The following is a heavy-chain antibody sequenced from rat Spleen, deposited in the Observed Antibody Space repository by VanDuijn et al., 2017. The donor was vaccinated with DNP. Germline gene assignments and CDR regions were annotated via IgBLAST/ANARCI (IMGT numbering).Heavy chain of an antibody. CDR3: TSDLHWFAY. CDR2: IWSGGST. Sequence: QVQLKKSGPGLVQPSQTLSLTCTVSGFSLTSNSVHWVRQPPGKGLEWVGAIWSGGSTDYNSALKSRLSISRDTSKSQVFLKMNSLQTEDTAIYFCTSDLHWFAYWGQGTLVTVSS. V-gene: IGHV2-1*01. J-gene: IGHJ3*01. CDR1: GFSLTSNS.